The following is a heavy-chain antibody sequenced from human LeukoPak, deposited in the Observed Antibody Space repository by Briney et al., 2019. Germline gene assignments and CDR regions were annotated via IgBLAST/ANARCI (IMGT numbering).Heavy chain of an antibody. CDR3: ASGGMGVFEN. Sequence: TGGSLRLSCAASGFIVSSNYMTWVRQAPGTGLEWVSVIYSGGNTYYADSVKGRFIMSRDNSKNTLYLQMNGLRAEDTAVYYCASGGMGVFENWGQGTLVTVSS. D-gene: IGHD1-26*01. V-gene: IGHV3-53*01. CDR1: GFIVSSNY. J-gene: IGHJ4*02. CDR2: IYSGGNT.